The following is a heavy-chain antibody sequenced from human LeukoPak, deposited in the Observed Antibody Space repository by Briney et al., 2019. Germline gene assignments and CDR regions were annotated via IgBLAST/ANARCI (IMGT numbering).Heavy chain of an antibody. V-gene: IGHV3-30*04. CDR1: GFTFSSYA. CDR2: ISYDGSNK. Sequence: PGGSLRLSCAASGFTFSSYAMHWVRQAPGKGLEWVAVISYDGSNKYYADSVKGRFTISRDNSKNTLYLQMNSLRAADTAVYYCARVGEYYYDSSGYYPSIYFDYWGQGTLVTVSS. CDR3: ARVGEYYYDSSGYYPSIYFDY. D-gene: IGHD3-22*01. J-gene: IGHJ4*02.